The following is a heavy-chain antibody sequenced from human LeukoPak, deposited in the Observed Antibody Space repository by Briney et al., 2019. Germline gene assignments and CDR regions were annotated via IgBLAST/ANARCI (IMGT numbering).Heavy chain of an antibody. CDR1: GFSFGNYR. CDR2: ISSSGGTI. V-gene: IGHV3-48*01. CDR3: ARIHDYLWGSYHPFDY. J-gene: IGHJ4*02. Sequence: GGSLRLSCVVSGFSFGNYRMNWVRQAPGKGLEWVSYISSSGGTIDYADSVKGRFTISRDNAKNSLFLQMNSLRAEDTAVYYCARIHDYLWGSYHPFDYWGQGTLVTVSS. D-gene: IGHD3-16*02.